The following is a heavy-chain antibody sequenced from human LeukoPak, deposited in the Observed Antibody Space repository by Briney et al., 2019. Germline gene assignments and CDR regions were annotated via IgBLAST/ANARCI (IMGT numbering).Heavy chain of an antibody. J-gene: IGHJ5*02. V-gene: IGHV3-23*01. Sequence: PGGSLRLSCAASGFTFSSYWMSWVRQAPGKGLEWVSAISGSGGSTYYADSVKGRFTISRDNSKNTLYLQMNSLRAEDTAVYYCARDRENIVVVPAAMRRGLDPWGQGTLVTVSS. CDR2: ISGSGGST. CDR1: GFTFSSYW. CDR3: ARDRENIVVVPAAMRRGLDP. D-gene: IGHD2-2*01.